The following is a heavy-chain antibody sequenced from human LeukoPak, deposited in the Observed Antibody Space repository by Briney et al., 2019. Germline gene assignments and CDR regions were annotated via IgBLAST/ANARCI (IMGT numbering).Heavy chain of an antibody. Sequence: GGSLRLSCAASGFTFSNYWMHWVRQAPGKGLVWVSRINSDGINTSYADSVKGRFTISRDNAKNTLNLQMNSLRAEDTAVYYCARGDYDILTGYYNGYYYYYMDVWGKGTTVTISS. D-gene: IGHD3-9*01. CDR3: ARGDYDILTGYYNGYYYYYMDV. CDR2: INSDGINT. J-gene: IGHJ6*03. CDR1: GFTFSNYW. V-gene: IGHV3-74*01.